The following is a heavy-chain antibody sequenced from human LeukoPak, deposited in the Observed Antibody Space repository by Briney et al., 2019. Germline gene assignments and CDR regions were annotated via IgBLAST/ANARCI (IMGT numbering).Heavy chain of an antibody. CDR2: ISAYNGNT. Sequence: VKVSCKASGGPFSSYAISWVRPAPGQGLEWMGWISAYNGNTNYAQKLQGRVTMTTDTSTSTAYMELRSLRSDDTAVYYCARDSSDDYYYYGMDVWGQGTTVTVSS. CDR3: ARDSSDDYYYYGMDV. V-gene: IGHV1-18*01. J-gene: IGHJ6*02. CDR1: GGPFSSYA. D-gene: IGHD6-19*01.